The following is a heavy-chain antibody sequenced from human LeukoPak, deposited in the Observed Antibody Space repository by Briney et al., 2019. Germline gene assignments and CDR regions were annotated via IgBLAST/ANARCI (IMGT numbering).Heavy chain of an antibody. J-gene: IGHJ4*02. CDR2: INPNSGGT. CDR3: ARDHSSGWPYYFDY. Sequence: ASVKVSCKASGYTFTGYYMHWVRQAPGQGLEWMGWINPNSGGTNYAQKFQGRVTMTRDPSISTAYMELSRLRSDDTAVYYCARDHSSGWPYYFDYWGQGTLVTVSS. D-gene: IGHD6-19*01. CDR1: GYTFTGYY. V-gene: IGHV1-2*02.